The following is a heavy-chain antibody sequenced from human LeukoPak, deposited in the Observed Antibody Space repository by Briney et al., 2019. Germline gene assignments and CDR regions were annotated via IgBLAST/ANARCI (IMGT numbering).Heavy chain of an antibody. CDR3: AKTLRRGYYYGSGSPFDY. V-gene: IGHV3-23*01. CDR1: TFAFSSYA. CDR2: ITATGGIS. J-gene: IGHJ4*02. Sequence: GGSLRLSCAASTFAFSSYAMTWVRQAPGKGLEWVSSITATGGISYADSVKGRFTISRDNSKNTLYLQMNSLRAEDTAAYYCAKTLRRGYYYGSGSPFDYWGQGTLVTVSS. D-gene: IGHD3-10*01.